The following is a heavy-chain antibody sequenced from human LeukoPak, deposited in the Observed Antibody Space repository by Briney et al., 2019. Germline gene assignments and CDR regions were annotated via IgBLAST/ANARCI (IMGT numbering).Heavy chain of an antibody. Sequence: GASVKVSCKASGGTFSSYAISWVRQAPGQGLEWMGRIIPIFGTANYAQKFQGRVTITTDESASTAYMELSSLRSEDTAVYYCARGGYCDSSSPFDYWGQGTLVTVSS. V-gene: IGHV1-69*05. J-gene: IGHJ4*02. CDR3: ARGGYCDSSSPFDY. CDR1: GGTFSSYA. D-gene: IGHD3-22*01. CDR2: IIPIFGTA.